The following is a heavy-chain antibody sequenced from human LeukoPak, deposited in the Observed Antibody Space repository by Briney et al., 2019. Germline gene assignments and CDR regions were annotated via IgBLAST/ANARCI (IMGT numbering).Heavy chain of an antibody. D-gene: IGHD3-3*01. CDR3: ARAGGGYDFWSGYRRQDWFDP. Sequence: NPGGSLRLSCAASGFTFSSYEMNWVRQAPGKGLEWIGRIYTSGSTNYNPSLKSRVTMSVDTSKNQFSLKLSSVTAADTAVYYCARAGGGYDFWSGYRRQDWFDPWGQGTLVTVSS. CDR2: IYTSGST. CDR1: GFTFSSYE. V-gene: IGHV4-59*10. J-gene: IGHJ5*02.